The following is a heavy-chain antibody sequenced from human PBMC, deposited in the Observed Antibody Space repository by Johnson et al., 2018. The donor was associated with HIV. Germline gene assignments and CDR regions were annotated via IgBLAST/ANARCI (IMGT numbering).Heavy chain of an antibody. D-gene: IGHD1-26*01. CDR3: TTDRATYDAFDI. CDR1: GFTFSDYY. CDR2: IKSKTDGGTT. Sequence: VQLVESGGGLVQPGGSLRLSCAASGFTFSDYYMTWIRHAPGKGLEWVGRIKSKTDGGTTDYAAPVKGRFTISRDDSKNTLYLQMNSLKTEDTAVYYCTTDRATYDAFDIWGQGTMVTVSS. V-gene: IGHV3-15*01. J-gene: IGHJ3*02.